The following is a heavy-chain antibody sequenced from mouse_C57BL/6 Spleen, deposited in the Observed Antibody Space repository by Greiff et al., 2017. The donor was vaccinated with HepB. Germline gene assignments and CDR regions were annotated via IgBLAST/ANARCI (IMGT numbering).Heavy chain of an antibody. J-gene: IGHJ3*01. V-gene: IGHV1-69*01. CDR2: IDPSDSYT. CDR3: ARSGGSYYPFAY. Sequence: VQLQQPGAELVMPGASVKLSCKASGYTFTSYWMHWVKQRPGQGLEWIGEIDPSDSYTNYNQKFKGKSTLTVDKSSSTAYMQLSSLTSEDSAVYYCARSGGSYYPFAYWGQGTLVTVSA. D-gene: IGHD1-1*02. CDR1: GYTFTSYW.